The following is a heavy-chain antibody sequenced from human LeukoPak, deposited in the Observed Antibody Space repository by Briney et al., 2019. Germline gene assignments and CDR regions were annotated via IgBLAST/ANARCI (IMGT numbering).Heavy chain of an antibody. J-gene: IGHJ4*02. CDR3: ASLRERSYYARGFDY. D-gene: IGHD3-3*01. CDR2: INHCGST. CDR1: GGSFSGYY. Sequence: SETLSLTCAVYGGSFSGYYWSWIRQPPGKGLEWIGEINHCGSTNYNPSLKSRVTISVDTSKNQFSLKLSSVAAADTAVYYCASLRERSYYARGFDYWGQGTLVTVSS. V-gene: IGHV4-34*01.